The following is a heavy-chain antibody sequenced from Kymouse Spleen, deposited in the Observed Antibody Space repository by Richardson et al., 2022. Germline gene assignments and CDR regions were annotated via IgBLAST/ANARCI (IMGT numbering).Heavy chain of an antibody. J-gene: IGHJ6*02. CDR3: ARNPFSSSDYYYGMDV. CDR1: GGSFSGYY. V-gene: IGHV4-34*01. Sequence: QVQLQQWGAGLLKPSETLSLTCAVYGGSFSGYYWSWIRQPPGKGLEWIGEINHSGSTNYNPSLKSRVTISVDTSKNQFSLKLSSVTAADTAVYYCARNPFSSSDYYYGMDVWGQGTTVTVSS. CDR2: INHSGST. D-gene: IGHD6-6*01.